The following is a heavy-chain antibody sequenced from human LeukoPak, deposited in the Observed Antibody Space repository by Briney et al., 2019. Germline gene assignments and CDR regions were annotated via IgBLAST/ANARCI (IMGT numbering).Heavy chain of an antibody. D-gene: IGHD6-19*01. CDR1: GFTFSSYS. CDR3: AKARQWSWFDP. CDR2: ISGSGGST. Sequence: GGSLRLSCAASGFTFSSYSMNWVRQAPGKGLEWVSAISGSGGSTYYADSVKGRFTISRDNSKNTLYLQMNSLRAEDTAVYCCAKARQWSWFDPWGQGTLVTISS. V-gene: IGHV3-23*01. J-gene: IGHJ5*02.